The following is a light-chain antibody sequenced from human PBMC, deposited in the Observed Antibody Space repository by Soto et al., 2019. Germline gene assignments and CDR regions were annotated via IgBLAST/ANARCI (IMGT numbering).Light chain of an antibody. CDR1: QGIRND. CDR2: AAS. Sequence: DIQMTQSLSSLSASIGDRVTITCRASQGIRNDLGWYQQKPGKAPKRLIYAASEFHSGVPSRFSGSGAGTEFSLTISRLQPEDFATYYCLQHNSYPPSTFGQGTRLEIK. J-gene: IGKJ5*01. V-gene: IGKV1-17*01. CDR3: LQHNSYPPST.